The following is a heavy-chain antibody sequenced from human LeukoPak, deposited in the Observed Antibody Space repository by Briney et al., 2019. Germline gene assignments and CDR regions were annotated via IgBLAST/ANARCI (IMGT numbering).Heavy chain of an antibody. CDR3: ARDDSSGYYGDY. CDR2: ITSSSSYI. V-gene: IGHV3-21*06. J-gene: IGHJ4*02. CDR1: GFTFSSYN. Sequence: GGSLRLSCAASGFTFSSYNMNWVRQAPGKGPEWVSSITSSSSYIYYADSVKGRFTISRDNAKNSLYLQMDSLRVEDTAVYYCARDDSSGYYGDYWGQGTLVTVSS. D-gene: IGHD3-22*01.